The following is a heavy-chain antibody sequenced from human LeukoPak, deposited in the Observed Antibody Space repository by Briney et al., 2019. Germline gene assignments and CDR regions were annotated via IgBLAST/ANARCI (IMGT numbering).Heavy chain of an antibody. CDR3: ARRSYCYSTSCYGYWFDS. J-gene: IGHJ5*01. Sequence: GESLKISCKGSGYRFTDYWIAWVRQMPGKGLEWMGSIYPGDSDSRYSPSFQGQVTFSADKSISTAYLQWSSLKASDTAMYYCARRSYCYSTSCYGYWFDSWGQGTLVTVSS. CDR2: IYPGDSDS. CDR1: GYRFTDYW. V-gene: IGHV5-51*01. D-gene: IGHD2-2*01.